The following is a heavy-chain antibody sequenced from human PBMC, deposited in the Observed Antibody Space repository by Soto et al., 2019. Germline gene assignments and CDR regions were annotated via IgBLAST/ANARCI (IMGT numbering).Heavy chain of an antibody. J-gene: IGHJ4*02. V-gene: IGHV1-46*01. D-gene: IGHD3-22*01. CDR3: ARTTNYYDSSGYYLTLGY. Sequence: ASVKVSCKASGYTFTSYYMHWVRQAPGQGLEWMGIINPSGGSTSYAQKFQGRVTMTRDTSTSTVYMELSSLRSEGTAVYYCARTTNYYDSSGYYLTLGYWGQGTLVTVSS. CDR1: GYTFTSYY. CDR2: INPSGGST.